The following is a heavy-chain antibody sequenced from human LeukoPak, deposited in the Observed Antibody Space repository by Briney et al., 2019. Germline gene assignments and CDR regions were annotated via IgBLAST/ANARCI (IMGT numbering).Heavy chain of an antibody. D-gene: IGHD3-3*01. CDR1: GGSFSGYY. Sequence: SETLSLTCAVDGGSFSGYYWSWVRQPPGKGREWIGEINHSGSTNYNPSLRSRVTISVDTSKNQFSLKLSSVTAADTAVYYCARGDDFWSVKDYWGQGTLVTVSS. CDR2: INHSGST. CDR3: ARGDDFWSVKDY. J-gene: IGHJ4*02. V-gene: IGHV4-34*01.